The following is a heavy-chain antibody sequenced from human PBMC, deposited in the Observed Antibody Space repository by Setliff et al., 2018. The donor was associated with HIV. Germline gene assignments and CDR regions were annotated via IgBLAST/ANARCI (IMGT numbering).Heavy chain of an antibody. J-gene: IGHJ6*02. V-gene: IGHV3-48*03. D-gene: IGHD3-3*01. CDR2: ISIGSGGAI. CDR1: GFTFRNYK. CDR3: ARDYLYYNLYNGSPVYGMDV. Sequence: SLRHSCAASGFTFRNYKFNWVRQAPGRGLEWVSSISIGSGGAIDYADSVQGRFTISRDNSKNSLYLQMNSLRVEDTAVYYCARDYLYYNLYNGSPVYGMDVWGQGTTVTVSS.